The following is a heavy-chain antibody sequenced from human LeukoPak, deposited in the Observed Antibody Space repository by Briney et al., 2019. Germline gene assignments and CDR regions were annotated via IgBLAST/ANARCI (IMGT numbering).Heavy chain of an antibody. J-gene: IGHJ4*02. Sequence: PSETLSLTCAVCGESFSGYYWSWIRQSPGKGLEWIGEISHSGSASYNPSLKSRVIISADTSKNQFSLSLRSVTAADTAVYFCARQGTRLWGFLDYWGQGTLVAVSS. CDR3: ARQGTRLWGFLDY. V-gene: IGHV4-34*01. D-gene: IGHD6-6*01. CDR2: ISHSGSA. CDR1: GESFSGYY.